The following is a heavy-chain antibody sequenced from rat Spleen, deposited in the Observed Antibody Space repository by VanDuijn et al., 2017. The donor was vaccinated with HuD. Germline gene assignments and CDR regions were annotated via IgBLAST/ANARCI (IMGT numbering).Heavy chain of an antibody. CDR2: IWGDGST. Sequence: QVQLKESGPGLVQPSQTLSLTCTVSGFSLISTSVHWVRQPPGKGLEWMGGIWGDGSTNYNSALKSRLSISWDTAKSQVFLEMNSLQTEDTAIYFCTRSDYWGQGVMVTVSS. CDR1: GFSLISTS. CDR3: TRSDY. V-gene: IGHV2-1*01. J-gene: IGHJ2*01.